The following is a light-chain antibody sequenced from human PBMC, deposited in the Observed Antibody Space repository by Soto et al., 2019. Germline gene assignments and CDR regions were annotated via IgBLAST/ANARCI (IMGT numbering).Light chain of an antibody. CDR1: QSISSW. CDR3: QQYNTKGT. J-gene: IGKJ1*01. Sequence: DIQMTQSPSTLSASVGDRVTITCRASQSISSWLAWYQQKPGKAPKLLIYDASSLESGVPSRFSGSGSGTEFTLTISSRQPDDFATYYCQQYNTKGTFGQGNKVEIK. CDR2: DAS. V-gene: IGKV1-5*01.